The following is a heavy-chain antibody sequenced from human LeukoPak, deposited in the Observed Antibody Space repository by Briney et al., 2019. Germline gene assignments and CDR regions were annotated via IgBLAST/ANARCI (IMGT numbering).Heavy chain of an antibody. Sequence: SETLSLTCTVSGGSISSGDYDWSWIRQPPGKGLEWIGEINHSGSTNYNPSLKSRVTISVDTSKSQFSLKLNSMTAADTAVYYCARGAQTYYDKAPVDYWGQGTLVTVSS. CDR2: INHSGST. CDR3: ARGAQTYYDKAPVDY. CDR1: GGSISSGDYD. D-gene: IGHD3-22*01. V-gene: IGHV4-39*07. J-gene: IGHJ4*02.